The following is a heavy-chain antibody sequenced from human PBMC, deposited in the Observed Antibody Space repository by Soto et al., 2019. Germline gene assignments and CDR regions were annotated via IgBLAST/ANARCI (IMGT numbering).Heavy chain of an antibody. D-gene: IGHD1-26*01. V-gene: IGHV4-31*03. CDR2: IYYSGFT. Sequence: SETLSLTCTVSGGSISDYYWSWIRQHPGKGLEWIGYIYYSGFTYYNPSLKSRVTISVDTSKNQFSLKLSSVTAADTAVYYCARAPIEWGQGTLVTVSS. CDR1: GGSISDYY. CDR3: ARAPIE. J-gene: IGHJ4*02.